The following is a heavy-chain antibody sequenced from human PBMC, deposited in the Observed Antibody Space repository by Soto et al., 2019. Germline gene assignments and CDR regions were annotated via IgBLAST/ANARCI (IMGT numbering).Heavy chain of an antibody. CDR3: ARDQSYGDETYYFDY. V-gene: IGHV4-31*03. Sequence: SETLSLTCTVSGASISSGGYYWSWIRQHPGKGLEWIGYIYYSGSTYYNPSLKSRVTISVDTSKNQFSLKPSSVTAADTAVYYCARDQSYGDETYYFDYWGQGTLVTVSS. CDR1: GASISSGGYY. J-gene: IGHJ4*02. CDR2: IYYSGST. D-gene: IGHD4-17*01.